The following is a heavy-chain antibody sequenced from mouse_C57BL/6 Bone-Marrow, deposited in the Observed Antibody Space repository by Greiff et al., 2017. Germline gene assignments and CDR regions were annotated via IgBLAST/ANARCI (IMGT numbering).Heavy chain of an antibody. V-gene: IGHV7-3*01. D-gene: IGHD1-1*01. J-gene: IGHJ2*01. Sequence: EVQLVESGGGLVQPGGSLSLSCAASGFTFTDYYMSWVRQPPGKALEWLGFIRNKANGYTTEYSASVKGRFTISRDNSQSILYLQMNALRAEDSATYYCAREEIYYGSFDYWGQGTTLTVSS. CDR2: IRNKANGYTT. CDR1: GFTFTDYY. CDR3: AREEIYYGSFDY.